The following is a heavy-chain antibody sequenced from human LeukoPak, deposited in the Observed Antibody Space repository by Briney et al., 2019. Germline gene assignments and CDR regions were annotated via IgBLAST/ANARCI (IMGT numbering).Heavy chain of an antibody. CDR2: IWPDGSNK. J-gene: IGHJ4*02. V-gene: IGHV3-33*08. D-gene: IGHD6-13*01. CDR1: GFPFSSYW. CDR3: ARELAA. Sequence: GGSLRLSCAASGFPFSSYWVTWVRQAPGKGLEWVAAIWPDGSNKYYANSVKGRFTISRDNSKNTLYLQMNSLRGDDTAIYYCARELAAWGQGTLVTVSS.